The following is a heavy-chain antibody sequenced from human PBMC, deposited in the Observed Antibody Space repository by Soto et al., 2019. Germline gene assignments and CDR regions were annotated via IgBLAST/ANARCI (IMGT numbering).Heavy chain of an antibody. CDR3: ARDPGYSGYDSPPDYYYNYGMHV. D-gene: IGHD5-12*01. CDR1: GDSVSSNSAA. J-gene: IGHJ6*02. Sequence: SQTLSLTCAISGDSVSSNSAAWNWIRQSPSRGLEWLGRTYYRSKWYNDYAVSVKSRITINPDTSKNQFSLQLNSVTPVDTAVYYCARDPGYSGYDSPPDYYYNYGMHVCGQGTTVTVSS. V-gene: IGHV6-1*01. CDR2: TYYRSKWYN.